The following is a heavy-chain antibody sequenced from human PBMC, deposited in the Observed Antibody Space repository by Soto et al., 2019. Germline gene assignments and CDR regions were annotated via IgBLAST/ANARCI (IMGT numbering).Heavy chain of an antibody. CDR3: ARHLSTYYYYAMDV. Sequence: GQSLQISCKGSGYRFTSYCISWVRQMPGKGLEWMGRIDPSDSYTNYSPSFQGHVTISADKSISTAYLQWSSLKASDTAMYYCARHLSTYYYYAMDVWGQGTTVTVSS. CDR2: IDPSDSYT. V-gene: IGHV5-10-1*01. J-gene: IGHJ6*02. CDR1: GYRFTSYC.